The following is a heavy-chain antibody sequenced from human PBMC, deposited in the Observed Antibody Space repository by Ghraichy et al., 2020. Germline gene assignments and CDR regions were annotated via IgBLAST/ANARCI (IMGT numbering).Heavy chain of an antibody. V-gene: IGHV4-34*01. J-gene: IGHJ4*02. CDR1: GGSFSGYY. D-gene: IGHD3-9*01. CDR3: ARGSRNFDWLLIRSEYFDY. Sequence: SQTLSLTCAVYGGSFSGYYWSWIRQPPGKGLEWIGEINHSGSTNYNPSLKSRVTISVDTSKNQFSLKLSSVTAADTAVYYCARGSRNFDWLLIRSEYFDYWGQGTLVTVSS. CDR2: INHSGST.